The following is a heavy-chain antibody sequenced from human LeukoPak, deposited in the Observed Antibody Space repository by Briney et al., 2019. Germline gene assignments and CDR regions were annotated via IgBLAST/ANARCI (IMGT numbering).Heavy chain of an antibody. Sequence: GRSLRLSCTASGFTFGDYAMSWFRQAPGKGLEWVGFIRSRAYGGTTEYAASVRGRFTISRDDYNSVAYLQKNSLITEDTAVYYCTRDGDIGGYYDSSGYLLYWGQGTLVTVSS. V-gene: IGHV3-49*03. CDR3: TRDGDIGGYYDSSGYLLY. CDR1: GFTFGDYA. D-gene: IGHD3-22*01. CDR2: IRSRAYGGTT. J-gene: IGHJ4*02.